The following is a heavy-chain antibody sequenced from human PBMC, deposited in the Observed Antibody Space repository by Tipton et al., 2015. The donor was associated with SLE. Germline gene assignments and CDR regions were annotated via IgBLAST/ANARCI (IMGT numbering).Heavy chain of an antibody. V-gene: IGHV4-59*01. CDR3: ARDLGAGWGGHWYFDL. D-gene: IGHD3-16*01. CDR2: IYHSGST. CDR1: GGSFNGYY. J-gene: IGHJ2*01. Sequence: TLSLTCAVYGGSFNGYYWNWFRQPPGRELEWIGYIYHSGSTNYNPSLKSRVTMSVDTSKNQFSLKLSSVTTADTAVYYCARDLGAGWGGHWYFDLWGRGTLLTVSS.